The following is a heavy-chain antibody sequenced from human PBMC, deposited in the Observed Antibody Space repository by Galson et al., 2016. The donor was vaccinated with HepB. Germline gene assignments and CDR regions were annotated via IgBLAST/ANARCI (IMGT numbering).Heavy chain of an antibody. CDR3: ATGGSRGISDAFGF. D-gene: IGHD3-16*01. V-gene: IGHV3-7*01. Sequence: SLRLSCAASEFTFSSYWMSWVRQAPGKGLEWVANIKQDGSEKYYVDSVMGRFTISRDNAKNSLYLQMNSLSAEDTAVYYCATGGSRGISDAFGFWGQGTMVTVSS. J-gene: IGHJ3*01. CDR2: IKQDGSEK. CDR1: EFTFSSYW.